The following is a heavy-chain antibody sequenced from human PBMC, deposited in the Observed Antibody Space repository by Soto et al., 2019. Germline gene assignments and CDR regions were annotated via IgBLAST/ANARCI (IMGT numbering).Heavy chain of an antibody. Sequence: ELQLSESGGGLVQPGGSLRLSCAASGITFGSSAMSWVRQAPGKGLEWVSATTGSGAGTYYADSVKGRFTISRDNSNNTLYLQMNSLRAEDTAVYYCAKDVYHYDGGGYLVWGQGTLVTVSS. D-gene: IGHD3-22*01. CDR2: TTGSGAGT. CDR1: GITFGSSA. V-gene: IGHV3-23*01. CDR3: AKDVYHYDGGGYLV. J-gene: IGHJ4*02.